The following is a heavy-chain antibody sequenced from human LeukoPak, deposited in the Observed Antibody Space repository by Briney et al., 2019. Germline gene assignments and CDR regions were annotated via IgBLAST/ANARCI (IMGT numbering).Heavy chain of an antibody. CDR1: GFSISNYG. CDR2: IWYDGSNE. V-gene: IGHV3-33*01. J-gene: IGHJ4*02. CDR3: ARDGAL. Sequence: GGSLRLSCALSGFSISNYGMQWVRQAPGKGLEWVAVIWYDGSNEYYADSVKGRFTISRDNSKNTLYLQMNSLTAEDTAVYYCARDGALWGQGTLVTVSS. D-gene: IGHD2-15*01.